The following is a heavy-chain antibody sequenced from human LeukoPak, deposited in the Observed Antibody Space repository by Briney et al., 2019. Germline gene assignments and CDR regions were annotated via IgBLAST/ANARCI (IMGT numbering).Heavy chain of an antibody. CDR1: GGSFSGYY. J-gene: IGHJ5*01. Sequence: PSETLSLTCAVYGGSFSGYYWSWIRQPPGKGLEWIGEINHSGSTNYNPSLKSRVTISVDTSKNQFSLKLSSVTAADTAVYYCASNTGTTGGTYWFDYWGQGTLVTVSS. D-gene: IGHD1-7*01. CDR2: INHSGST. CDR3: ASNTGTTGGTYWFDY. V-gene: IGHV4-34*01.